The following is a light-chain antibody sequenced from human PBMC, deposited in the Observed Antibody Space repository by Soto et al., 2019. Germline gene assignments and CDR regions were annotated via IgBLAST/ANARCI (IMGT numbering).Light chain of an antibody. CDR3: QQRINWPLT. J-gene: IGKJ4*01. CDR2: AAS. V-gene: IGKV3-11*01. Sequence: EIVLTQSPATLSLSPGERATLSCRASQSVGSYLAWYQQKPGQAPRLLIYAASNRATGIPARFSGSGSGTDFTLTISSLEPEDFALYYCQQRINWPLTFGGGTKVDIK. CDR1: QSVGSY.